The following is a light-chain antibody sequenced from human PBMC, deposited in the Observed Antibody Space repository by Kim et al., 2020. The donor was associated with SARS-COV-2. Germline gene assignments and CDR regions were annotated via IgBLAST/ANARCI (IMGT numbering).Light chain of an antibody. V-gene: IGKV1-39*01. CDR2: VAS. J-gene: IGKJ1*01. CDR1: QNIGSY. CDR3: QHSHT. Sequence: DIQMTQSPSSLSSSVGDRVTITCRASQNIGSYLNWYQHKPGKAPNLLIYVASTLQSGVPSRFSGSGSGTDFTLTISSLQPEDFATYYCQHSHTFGQGTKVEIK.